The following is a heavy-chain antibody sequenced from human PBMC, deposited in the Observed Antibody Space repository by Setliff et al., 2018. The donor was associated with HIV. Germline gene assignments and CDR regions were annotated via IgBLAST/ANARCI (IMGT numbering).Heavy chain of an antibody. CDR2: ISAYNGNT. CDR3: ARDSNPRRSWYSGDAFDI. J-gene: IGHJ3*02. D-gene: IGHD6-13*01. V-gene: IGHV1-18*01. CDR1: GYTIISYG. Sequence: ASVKVSCKASGYTIISYGISWVRQAPGQGLEWMGWISAYNGNTNYAQKLQGRVTMTTDTSTSTAYMELRSLRSDDTAVYYCARDSNPRRSWYSGDAFDIWGQGTMVTVSS.